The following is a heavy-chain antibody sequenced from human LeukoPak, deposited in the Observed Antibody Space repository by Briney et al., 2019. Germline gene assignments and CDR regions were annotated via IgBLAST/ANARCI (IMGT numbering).Heavy chain of an antibody. Sequence: SETLSLTCTVSGGSISSYYWSWIRQPAGKGLEWIGRIYTSGSTNYNPSPKSRVTMSVDTSKNQFSLKLSSVTAADTAVYYCTRDNSDILTGYYRAFDYWGQGTQVTVSS. J-gene: IGHJ4*02. CDR3: TRDNSDILTGYYRAFDY. V-gene: IGHV4-4*07. CDR1: GGSISSYY. CDR2: IYTSGST. D-gene: IGHD3-9*01.